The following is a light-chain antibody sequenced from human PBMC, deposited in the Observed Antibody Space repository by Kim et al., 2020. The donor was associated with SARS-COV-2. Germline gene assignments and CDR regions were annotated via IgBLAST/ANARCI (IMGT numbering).Light chain of an antibody. Sequence: ITITSTGTTSDGGGHNYVSWYRQYPRKAPKLMIYDVTNRPSGVSIRYSGSESGNTASLSISGLESEDEADYYCNSYTTSTTRFYVFGTGTKVTVL. J-gene: IGLJ1*01. V-gene: IGLV2-14*03. CDR1: TSDGGGHNY. CDR3: NSYTTSTTRFYV. CDR2: DVT.